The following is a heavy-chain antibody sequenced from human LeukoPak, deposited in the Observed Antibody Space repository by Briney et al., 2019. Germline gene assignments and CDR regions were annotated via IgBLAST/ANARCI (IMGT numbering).Heavy chain of an antibody. CDR1: GGSISSYY. CDR2: IYYSGST. Sequence: PSETLSLTCTVSGGSISSYYWGWIRQPPGKGLEWIGSIYYSGSTYYNPSLKSRVTISVDTSKNQFSLKLSSVTAADTAVYYCARDFLRDGYKFDYWGQGTLVTVSS. J-gene: IGHJ4*02. CDR3: ARDFLRDGYKFDY. V-gene: IGHV4-39*07. D-gene: IGHD5-24*01.